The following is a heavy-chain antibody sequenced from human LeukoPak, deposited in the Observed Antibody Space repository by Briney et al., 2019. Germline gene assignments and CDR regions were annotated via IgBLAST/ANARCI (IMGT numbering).Heavy chain of an antibody. D-gene: IGHD1-1*01. V-gene: IGHV1-18*01. Sequence: ASVKVSCKASGYTFTSYGISWVRQAPGQGLEWMGWISAYNGNTNYAQKLQGRVTMTTDTSTSTAYMELRSLRSDDTAVYYCARVRLWVEREDYYYMDVWGKGTMVIISS. CDR1: GYTFTSYG. J-gene: IGHJ6*03. CDR2: ISAYNGNT. CDR3: ARVRLWVEREDYYYMDV.